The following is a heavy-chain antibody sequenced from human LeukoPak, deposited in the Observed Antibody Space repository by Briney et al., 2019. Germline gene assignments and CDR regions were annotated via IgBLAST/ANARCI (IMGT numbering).Heavy chain of an antibody. CDR3: ATKRGYSYGSPH. D-gene: IGHD5-18*01. J-gene: IGHJ4*02. CDR1: GGTFSSYA. CDR2: IIPILGTA. V-gene: IGHV1-69*13. Sequence: SVKVSCKASGGTFSSYAISWVRQAPGQGLEWMGGIIPILGTANYAQKFQGRVTITADESTSTAYMELSSLRSEDTAVYYCATKRGYSYGSPHWGQGTLVTVSS.